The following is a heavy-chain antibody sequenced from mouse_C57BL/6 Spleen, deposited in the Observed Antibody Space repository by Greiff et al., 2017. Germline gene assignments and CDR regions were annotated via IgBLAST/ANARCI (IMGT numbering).Heavy chain of an antibody. CDR2: FYPGSGSI. V-gene: IGHV1-62-2*01. CDR3: AKHEGDPLCYGFMDY. J-gene: IGHJ4*01. D-gene: IGHD2-1*01. CDR1: GYTFTEYT. Sequence: QVQLQQSGAELVKPGASVKLSCKASGYTFTEYTIHWVKQRPGQGLEWIGWFYPGSGSIKYNEKFKDKATLTADKSSSTAYMELSRLTSEDSAVYFCAKHEGDPLCYGFMDYWGQGTSGTVSS.